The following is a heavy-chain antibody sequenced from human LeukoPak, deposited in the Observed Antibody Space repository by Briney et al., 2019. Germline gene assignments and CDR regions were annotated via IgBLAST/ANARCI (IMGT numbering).Heavy chain of an antibody. CDR2: ISYDGSNK. CDR3: ARGYNVFGSGSQFVS. Sequence: GGSLRLSCAASGFIFSGHVMHWVRQAPGKGLEWVSLISYDGSNKDYADSVKGRFTISRDNSKNTLYLQMNGLRAEDTAVYYCARGYNVFGSGSQFVSWGQGTLVIVSS. V-gene: IGHV3-30-3*01. J-gene: IGHJ4*02. D-gene: IGHD3-3*01. CDR1: GFIFSGHV.